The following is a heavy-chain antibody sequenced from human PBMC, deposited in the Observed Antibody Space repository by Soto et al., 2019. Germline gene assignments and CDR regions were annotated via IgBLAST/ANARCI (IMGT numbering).Heavy chain of an antibody. CDR1: GYTFTSFG. CDR2: INVYSGNT. CDR3: ARLGEFRFWELVRGRGNWFDP. V-gene: IGHV1-18*01. D-gene: IGHD3-10*01. Sequence: QAQLVQSGTEVKKPGASVKVSCKASGYTFTSFGISWVRQAPGQGLEWMGWINVYSGNTNYAQKLQGRVTMTTDTSTRTAYMELRSLRSDDTAVYYCARLGEFRFWELVRGRGNWFDPWGQGTLVTVSS. J-gene: IGHJ5*02.